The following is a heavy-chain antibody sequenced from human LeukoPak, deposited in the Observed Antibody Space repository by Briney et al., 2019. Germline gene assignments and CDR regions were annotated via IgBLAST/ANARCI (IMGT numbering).Heavy chain of an antibody. Sequence: SETLSLTCTVSGGSLSSYYWGWIRQPPGKGLEWIGYIYYSGTTNYNPSLKSRVTMSVDTSKNQLSLKLTSVTAADTAVYYCARHSGSYSTLDYWGQGTLVTVSS. V-gene: IGHV4-59*08. D-gene: IGHD1-26*01. CDR2: IYYSGTT. J-gene: IGHJ4*02. CDR3: ARHSGSYSTLDY. CDR1: GGSLSSYY.